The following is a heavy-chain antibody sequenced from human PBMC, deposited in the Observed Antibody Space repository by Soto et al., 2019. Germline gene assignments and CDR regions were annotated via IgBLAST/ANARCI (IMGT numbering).Heavy chain of an antibody. Sequence: GASVKVSCKASGCSFSGYGVHWVRRAPRQRFEWMGWINVAKGKTKYSQKFQGRVTVTRDTSASTVYMDLSGLRSEDTAVYYCTRDRAREGYFGMDVWGQGTTVTVSS. CDR1: GCSFSGYG. D-gene: IGHD5-12*01. V-gene: IGHV1-3*01. CDR2: INVAKGKT. J-gene: IGHJ6*02. CDR3: TRDRAREGYFGMDV.